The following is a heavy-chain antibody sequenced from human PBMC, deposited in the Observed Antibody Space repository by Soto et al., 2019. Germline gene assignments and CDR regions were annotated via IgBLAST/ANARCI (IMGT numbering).Heavy chain of an antibody. CDR1: GFTFRSYS. D-gene: IGHD2-15*01. CDR3: AREGWPLLQTGMDV. J-gene: IGHJ6*02. CDR2: ISSSNRTI. Sequence: EVQLVESGGGLKQPGGSLRLSCAASGFTFRSYSMNWVRQAPGKGLEWVSYISSSNRTINYADSVKGRFIISRDNAKNSLYLQMHSLRDEDTAVYYCAREGWPLLQTGMDVWGQGTTVTVYS. V-gene: IGHV3-48*02.